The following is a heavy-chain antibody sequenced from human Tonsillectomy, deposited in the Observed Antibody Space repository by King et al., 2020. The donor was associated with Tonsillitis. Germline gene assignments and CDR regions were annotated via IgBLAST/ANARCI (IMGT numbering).Heavy chain of an antibody. CDR1: GGSISSHY. V-gene: IGHV4-4*07. D-gene: IGHD1-26*01. Sequence: QLQESGPGLVKPSETLSLTCTVSGGSISSHYWSWIRQPAGKGLEWIGLIYSSGSTSYNPSLKSRVTMSIDTSKNQFSLKLTAVTAADTAVYYCAREAGATRYFDYWGQETLVTVSS. CDR3: AREAGATRYFDY. CDR2: IYSSGST. J-gene: IGHJ4*02.